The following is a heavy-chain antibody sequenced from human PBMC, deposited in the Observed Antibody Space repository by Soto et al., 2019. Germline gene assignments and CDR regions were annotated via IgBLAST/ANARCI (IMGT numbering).Heavy chain of an antibody. CDR3: AKVYGSYFRGDAFDI. V-gene: IGHV3-9*01. J-gene: IGHJ3*02. Sequence: EVPLVESGGGLVQPGRSLRLSCAASGFTFDDYAMHWVRQARGKGLEWVSGISWNSGSIGYADSVKGRFTISRDNAKNSLYLQMNSLRAEDTALYYCAKVYGSYFRGDAFDIWGQGTMVTVSS. D-gene: IGHD1-26*01. CDR2: ISWNSGSI. CDR1: GFTFDDYA.